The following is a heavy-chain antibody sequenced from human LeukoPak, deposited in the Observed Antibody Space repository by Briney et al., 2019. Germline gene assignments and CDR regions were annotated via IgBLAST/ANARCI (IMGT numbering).Heavy chain of an antibody. CDR2: IIPIFGTA. Sequence: ASVKVSCKASGGTFSSYAISWVRQAPGQALEWTGGIIPIFGTANYAQKFQGRVTITADESTSTAYMELSSLRSEDTAVYYCAREHYYDSSGAPFDYWGQGTLVTVSS. CDR3: AREHYYDSSGAPFDY. V-gene: IGHV1-69*01. D-gene: IGHD3-22*01. CDR1: GGTFSSYA. J-gene: IGHJ4*02.